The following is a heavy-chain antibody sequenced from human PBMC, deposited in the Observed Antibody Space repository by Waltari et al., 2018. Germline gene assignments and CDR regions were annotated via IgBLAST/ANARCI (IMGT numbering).Heavy chain of an antibody. CDR1: GYSMRSTDC. CDR2: VRGDGKS. D-gene: IGHD1-26*01. J-gene: IGHJ4*02. V-gene: IGHV4-4*02. CDR3: ARDRGRGLYLDT. Sequence: QLQLQESGPGLVKPSGTLSLTCDVSGYSMRSTDCWSWVRQSPQRGLEWVGQVRGDGKSNYNPSFASRVTISLDTSKNQFSLNLNFTTAADTAMYYCARDRGRGLYLDTWGPGTPVTVSP.